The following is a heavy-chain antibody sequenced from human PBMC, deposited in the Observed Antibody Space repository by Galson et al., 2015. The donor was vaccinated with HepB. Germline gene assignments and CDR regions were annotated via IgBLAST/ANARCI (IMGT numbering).Heavy chain of an antibody. CDR3: ARDGKQWPPETEFEI. D-gene: IGHD6-19*01. J-gene: IGHJ3*02. V-gene: IGHV3-48*01. Sequence: SLRLSCAASGFTFSSYSMNWVRQAPGKGLEWVSYISSSSSTIYYADSVKGRFAISRDNAKNSLYLQMNSLRAEDTAVYYCARDGKQWPPETEFEIWGQGTMVTVSS. CDR1: GFTFSSYS. CDR2: ISSSSSTI.